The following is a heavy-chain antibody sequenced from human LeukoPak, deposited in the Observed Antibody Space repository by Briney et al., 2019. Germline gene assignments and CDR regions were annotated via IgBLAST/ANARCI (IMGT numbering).Heavy chain of an antibody. CDR1: GFSFSDYY. V-gene: IGHV3-11*01. CDR2: ISGSGSTI. Sequence: GGSLRLSCAASGFSFSDYYMTWIRQAPGKGLEWVSYISGSGSTIYSADSVKGRFTISRDNAKNSLYLQMNSLRAEDTAVYYCAKTRDSSSWYYFDYWGQGTLVTVSS. CDR3: AKTRDSSSWYYFDY. D-gene: IGHD6-13*01. J-gene: IGHJ4*02.